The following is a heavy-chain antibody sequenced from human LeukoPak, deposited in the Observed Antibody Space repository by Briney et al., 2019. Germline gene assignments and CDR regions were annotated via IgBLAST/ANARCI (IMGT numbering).Heavy chain of an antibody. Sequence: PSQTLSLTCTVSGGSISSGSYYWSWIRQPAGKGLEWIGRIYTSGSTNYNPSLKSRVTISVDTSKNQFSLKLSSVTAADTAVYYCARDPTYYYYYMDVWGKGTTVTVSS. CDR1: GGSISSGSYY. CDR3: ARDPTYYYYYMDV. CDR2: IYTSGST. J-gene: IGHJ6*03. V-gene: IGHV4-61*02.